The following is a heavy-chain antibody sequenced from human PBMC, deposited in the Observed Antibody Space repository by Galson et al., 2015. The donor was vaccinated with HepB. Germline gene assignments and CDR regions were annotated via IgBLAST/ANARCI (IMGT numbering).Heavy chain of an antibody. D-gene: IGHD1-26*01. J-gene: IGHJ4*02. Sequence: SVKVSCKASGGTFNSYAFSWVRQAPGQGLEWVGGIIPIFGPANYAQKFQGRVTITADKSTSTVYMELSSLRSVDTAVYYCAREDFGSYSLDYWGQGTLVTVSS. CDR3: AREDFGSYSLDY. V-gene: IGHV1-69*06. CDR2: IIPIFGPA. CDR1: GGTFNSYA.